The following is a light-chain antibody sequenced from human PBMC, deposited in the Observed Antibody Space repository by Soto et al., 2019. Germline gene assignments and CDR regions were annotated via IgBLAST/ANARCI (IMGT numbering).Light chain of an antibody. CDR1: QSISSY. V-gene: IGKV1-39*01. J-gene: IGKJ2*01. CDR2: DAS. CDR3: QQSYSLPIT. Sequence: DIQMTQSPSSLSAFVGDRVTITCQASQSISSYLNWYHQKAGKAPKLLIYDASSLQSGVPSRFSGSGSGTDFTLTISTLQSEDFGTYYCQQSYSLPITFGQGTKLESK.